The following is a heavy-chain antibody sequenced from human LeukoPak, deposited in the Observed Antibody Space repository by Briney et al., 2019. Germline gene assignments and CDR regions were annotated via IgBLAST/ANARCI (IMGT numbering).Heavy chain of an antibody. CDR3: ARGASYGSGSYYNVRRFDP. Sequence: PSETLSLTCAVYGGSFSGYYWSWIRQPPGKGLEWIGEINHSGSTNYNPSLKSRVTISVDTSKNQFSLKLSSVTVADTAVYYCARGASYGSGSYYNVRRFDPWGQGTLVTVSS. CDR2: INHSGST. V-gene: IGHV4-34*01. D-gene: IGHD3-10*01. J-gene: IGHJ5*02. CDR1: GGSFSGYY.